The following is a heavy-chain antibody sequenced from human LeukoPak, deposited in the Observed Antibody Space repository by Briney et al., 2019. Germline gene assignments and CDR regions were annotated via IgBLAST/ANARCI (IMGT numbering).Heavy chain of an antibody. Sequence: ASVKVSCKASGYTFTGYYMHWVRQAPGQGLEWMGWINPNSGGTNYAQKFQGRVTMTRDTSISTAYMELSRLRSDDTAVYYCARVTYYYDSSGYYSADYWGQGTLVTVSS. CDR2: INPNSGGT. V-gene: IGHV1-2*02. CDR3: ARVTYYYDSSGYYSADY. D-gene: IGHD3-22*01. CDR1: GYTFTGYY. J-gene: IGHJ4*02.